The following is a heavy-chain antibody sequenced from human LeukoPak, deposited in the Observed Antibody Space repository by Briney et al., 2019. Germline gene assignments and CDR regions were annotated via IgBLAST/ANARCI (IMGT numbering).Heavy chain of an antibody. V-gene: IGHV4-61*01. J-gene: IGHJ4*02. CDR1: GGSISSGSYY. CDR3: ARRIAAAGTFFDY. CDR2: TYYSGST. Sequence: SQTLSLTCTVSGGSISSGSYYWSWIRQPPGKGLEWIGYTYYSGSTNYNPSLKSRVTISVDTSKNQFSLKLSSVTAADTAVYYCARRIAAAGTFFDYWGQGTLVTVSS. D-gene: IGHD6-13*01.